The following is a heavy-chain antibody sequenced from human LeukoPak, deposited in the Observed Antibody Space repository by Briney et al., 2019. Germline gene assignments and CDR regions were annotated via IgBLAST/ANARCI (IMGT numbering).Heavy chain of an antibody. D-gene: IGHD3-10*01. Sequence: PSETLSLTCSVSGGSISTDMSHWAWIRQPPGKAPEWIGSINHSGSTNYNPSLKSRVTVSVDTSKNQFSLKLSSVTAADTAVYYCAGIDYGSGYPQEGYWGQGTLVTVSS. V-gene: IGHV4-39*07. J-gene: IGHJ4*02. CDR1: GGSISTDMSH. CDR2: INHSGST. CDR3: AGIDYGSGYPQEGY.